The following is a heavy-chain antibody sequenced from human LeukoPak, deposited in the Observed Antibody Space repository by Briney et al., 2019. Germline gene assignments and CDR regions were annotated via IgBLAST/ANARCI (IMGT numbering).Heavy chain of an antibody. V-gene: IGHV5-51*01. D-gene: IGHD6-13*01. Sequence: GESLKISCKGSGYSFTSXXXXXXRQXXXXGLXXMGIIYPGDSDTRYSPSFQGQVTISAXKSISTASLQWSSLKASDTAMYYCARHQQQQGVDYWGQGTLVTVSS. CDR3: ARHQQQQGVDY. CDR1: GYSFTSXX. CDR2: IYPGDSDT. J-gene: IGHJ4*02.